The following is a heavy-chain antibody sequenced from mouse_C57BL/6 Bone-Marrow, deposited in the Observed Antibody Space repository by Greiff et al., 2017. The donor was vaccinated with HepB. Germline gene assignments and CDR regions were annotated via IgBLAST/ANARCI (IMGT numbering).Heavy chain of an antibody. CDR3: ARDPRPYYEYDDDYFDY. Sequence: EVQLVESGGGLVKPGGSLKLSCAASGFTFSSYAMSWVRQTPEKRLEWVATISDGGSYTYYPDNVKGRFTISRDNAKNNLYLQMSHLKSEDTAMYYCARDPRPYYEYDDDYFDYWGQGTTLTVSS. CDR2: ISDGGSYT. D-gene: IGHD2-4*01. J-gene: IGHJ2*01. V-gene: IGHV5-4*01. CDR1: GFTFSSYA.